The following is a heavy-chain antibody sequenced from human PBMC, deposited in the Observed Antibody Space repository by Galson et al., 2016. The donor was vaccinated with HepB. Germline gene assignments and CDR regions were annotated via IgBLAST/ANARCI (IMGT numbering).Heavy chain of an antibody. V-gene: IGHV3-48*02. CDR3: ARVGTGYYNGEDY. CDR1: GFTFGSYS. D-gene: IGHD3-9*01. J-gene: IGHJ4*02. Sequence: SLRLSCAASGFTFGSYSMNWVRQAPGKGLEWVSYISSSSSILFYEYSVKGRFTISRDNAKTSLYLQMNRLRDETTAAYYCARVGTGYYNGEDYWGQGTLATVSS. CDR2: ISSSSSIL.